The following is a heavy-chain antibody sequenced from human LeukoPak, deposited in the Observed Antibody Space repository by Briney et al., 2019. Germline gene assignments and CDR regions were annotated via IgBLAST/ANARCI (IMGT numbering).Heavy chain of an antibody. CDR1: GFTFSSYS. J-gene: IGHJ3*02. Sequence: GGSLRLSRAASGFTFSSYSMNWVRQAPGKGLEWVSSISSSSSYIYYADSVKGRFTISRDNAKNSLYLQMNSLRAEDTAVYYCARGRTVTTVVNDAFDIWGQGTMVTVSS. CDR2: ISSSSSYI. D-gene: IGHD4-23*01. V-gene: IGHV3-21*01. CDR3: ARGRTVTTVVNDAFDI.